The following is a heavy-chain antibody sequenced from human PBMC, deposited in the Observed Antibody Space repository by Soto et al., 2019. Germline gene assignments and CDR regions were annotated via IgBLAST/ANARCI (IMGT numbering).Heavy chain of an antibody. D-gene: IGHD2-2*01. Sequence: QVQLVQSGAEVKKPGSSVKVSCKASGGTFSSCAISWVRQAPGQGLEWMGGIIPIFGTANYAQKFQGRVTITADESTSTAYMELSSLRSEDTAVYYCARALDYQLLSWFDPWGQGTLVTVSS. V-gene: IGHV1-69*01. J-gene: IGHJ5*02. CDR1: GGTFSSCA. CDR3: ARALDYQLLSWFDP. CDR2: IIPIFGTA.